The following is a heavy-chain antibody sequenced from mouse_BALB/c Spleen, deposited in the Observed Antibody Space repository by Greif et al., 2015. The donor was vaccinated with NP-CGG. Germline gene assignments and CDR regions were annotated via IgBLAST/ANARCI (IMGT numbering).Heavy chain of an antibody. J-gene: IGHJ4*01. D-gene: IGHD2-1*01. Sequence: VQLQQSGPDLVAPSQSLSITCTVSGSSLTSYGVHWVRQPPGKGLEWLVVIWSDGSTTYNSALKSRLSISKDNSKSXVFLKMNSLQTDDTAMYYCARGGNHRAMDYWGQGTSVTVSS. CDR1: GSSLTSYG. V-gene: IGHV2-6-2*01. CDR3: ARGGNHRAMDY. CDR2: IWSDGST.